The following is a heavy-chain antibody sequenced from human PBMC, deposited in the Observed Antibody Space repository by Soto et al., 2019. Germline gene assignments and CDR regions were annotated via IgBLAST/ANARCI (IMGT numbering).Heavy chain of an antibody. Sequence: ASVKVSCKASGYIFTAYSMHWVRQAPGQGLEWMGVVNPSGGSTHYAHKFPGRITMTRDTSTSTVYMDLSSLTSEDTAVYYCAREENCSDGICYSEYFQRWGQGTLVTVSS. CDR3: AREENCSDGICYSEYFQR. CDR1: GYIFTAYS. J-gene: IGHJ1*01. D-gene: IGHD2-15*01. V-gene: IGHV1-46*01. CDR2: VNPSGGST.